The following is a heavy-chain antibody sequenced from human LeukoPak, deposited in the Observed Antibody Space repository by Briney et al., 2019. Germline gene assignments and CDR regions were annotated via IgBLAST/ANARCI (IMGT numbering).Heavy chain of an antibody. D-gene: IGHD3-9*01. CDR3: ASNVGRLRYFDWLLDY. CDR1: GYTFTSYA. J-gene: IGHJ4*02. Sequence: ASVKVSCKASGYTFTSYAMHWVRQAPGQRLEWMGWINAGNGNTKYSQKFQGRVTITRDTSASTAYMELSSLRSEDTAVYYCASNVGRLRYFDWLLDYWGQGTLVTVSS. CDR2: INAGNGNT. V-gene: IGHV1-3*01.